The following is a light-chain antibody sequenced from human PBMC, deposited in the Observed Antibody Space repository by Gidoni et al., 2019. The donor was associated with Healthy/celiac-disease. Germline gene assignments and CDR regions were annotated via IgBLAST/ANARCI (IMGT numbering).Light chain of an antibody. Sequence: QSALTQPASVYGSPGQSITISCTGTSSDVGSYNLVSWYQQHPGKAPKLMIYEGSKRPSGVSNRFSGSKSGNTASLTISGLQAEDEADYYCCSYAGSSTSVFGTGTKVTVL. CDR2: EGS. CDR3: CSYAGSSTSV. CDR1: SSDVGSYNL. J-gene: IGLJ1*01. V-gene: IGLV2-23*01.